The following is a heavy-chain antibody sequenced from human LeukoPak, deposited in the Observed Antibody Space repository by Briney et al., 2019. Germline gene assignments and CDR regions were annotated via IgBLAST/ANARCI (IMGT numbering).Heavy chain of an antibody. CDR1: GFTFSTYG. CDR3: AKTSRGNSGYDSPFHY. Sequence: GGSLRLSCAASGFTFSTYGTSWVRQAPGKGLEWVSAVRGSGTDTYYADSVKGRFTISRDNSKNTLYLQMSSLRAEDTAIYYCAKTSRGNSGYDSPFHYWGQGTLVTVPS. V-gene: IGHV3-23*01. CDR2: VRGSGTDT. D-gene: IGHD5-12*01. J-gene: IGHJ4*02.